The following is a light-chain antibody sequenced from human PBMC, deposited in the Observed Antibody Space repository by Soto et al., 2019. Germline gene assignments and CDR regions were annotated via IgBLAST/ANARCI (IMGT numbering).Light chain of an antibody. CDR1: QDINKY. CDR2: SAS. Sequence: IQMTQSPSSLSASLGGRVTITCRASQDINKYLAWYQQRPVTVPKLIIYSASTLKSVVPSRFSGSRSGTDVTLTISSLQPEDVATYYCQKYSGVPVTFGQGTRLEIK. V-gene: IGKV1-27*01. CDR3: QKYSGVPVT. J-gene: IGKJ5*01.